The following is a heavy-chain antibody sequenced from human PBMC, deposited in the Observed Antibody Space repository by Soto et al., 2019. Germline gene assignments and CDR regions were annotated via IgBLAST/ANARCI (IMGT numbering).Heavy chain of an antibody. J-gene: IGHJ5*02. V-gene: IGHV4-61*01. CDR1: GGSVSSGSHY. Sequence: QVQLQESGPGLVKPSETLSLTCTVSGGSVSSGSHYWSWIRQPPGKGLEWIGYIYYSGSTNYNPPLKSRVTISADTSKNQFSLKLSSVTAADTAVYYCARDRWFDPWGQGTLVTVSS. CDR2: IYYSGST. CDR3: ARDRWFDP.